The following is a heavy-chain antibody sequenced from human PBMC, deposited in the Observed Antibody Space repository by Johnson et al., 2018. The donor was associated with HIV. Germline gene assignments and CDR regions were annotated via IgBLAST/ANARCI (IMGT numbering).Heavy chain of an antibody. V-gene: IGHV3-20*04. Sequence: VQLVESGGGVVRPGGSLRLSCTTSEFIFDDYGMSWVRQAPGKGLEWVSGLNWNGDTTAYADSVKGRFTISRDNAKNSLYLQMNSLRAEDTALYYCARALGTAVGAFDIWGQGTMVTVSS. CDR3: ARALGTAVGAFDI. J-gene: IGHJ3*02. D-gene: IGHD4-23*01. CDR2: LNWNGDTT. CDR1: EFIFDDYG.